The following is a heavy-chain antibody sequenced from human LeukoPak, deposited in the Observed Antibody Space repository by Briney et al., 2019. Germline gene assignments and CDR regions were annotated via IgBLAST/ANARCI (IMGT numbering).Heavy chain of an antibody. Sequence: SGGSLRLSCAASGFTFDDYAMHWVRQAPGKGLEWVSGISWNSGSIGYADSVKGRFTISRDNAKNSLYLQMNSLRAEDMALYYCAKDGGRGYSGYIDYWGQGTLVTVSS. V-gene: IGHV3-9*03. D-gene: IGHD5-12*01. CDR2: ISWNSGSI. CDR1: GFTFDDYA. CDR3: AKDGGRGYSGYIDY. J-gene: IGHJ4*02.